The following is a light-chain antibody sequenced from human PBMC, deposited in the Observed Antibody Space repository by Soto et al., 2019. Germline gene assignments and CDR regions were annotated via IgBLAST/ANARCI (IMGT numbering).Light chain of an antibody. J-gene: IGKJ1*01. V-gene: IGKV3-15*01. CDR3: QQYNNWPPT. CDR2: GAS. Sequence: EIVMTQSPATLSASPGERVTFSCRASQSVSRNLAWYQQKPGQAPRLLIYGASTRATGIPARFSGSGSGTEFTLTISSLQSEDFAVYYCQQYNNWPPTFGQGTKVDIK. CDR1: QSVSRN.